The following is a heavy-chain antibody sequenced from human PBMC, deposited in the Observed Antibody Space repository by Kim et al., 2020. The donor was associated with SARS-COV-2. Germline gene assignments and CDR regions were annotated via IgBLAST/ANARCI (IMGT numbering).Heavy chain of an antibody. CDR2: IRSKAYGGTT. J-gene: IGHJ4*02. D-gene: IGHD4-17*01. CDR3: TRLIVATEDYGDYYFDY. V-gene: IGHV3-49*04. CDR1: GFTFGDYA. Sequence: GGSLRLSCTASGFTFGDYAMSWVRQAPGKGLEWVGFIRSKAYGGTTEYAASVKGRFTISRDDSKSIAYLQMNSLKTEDTAVYYCTRLIVATEDYGDYYFDYWGQGTLVTVSS.